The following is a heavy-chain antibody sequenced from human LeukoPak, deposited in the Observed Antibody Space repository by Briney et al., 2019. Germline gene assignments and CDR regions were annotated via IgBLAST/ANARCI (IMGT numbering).Heavy chain of an antibody. CDR1: GYTFSSYS. CDR2: ITTNSDP. V-gene: IGHV3-21*01. D-gene: IGHD6-19*01. J-gene: IGHJ4*02. CDR3: ARVRGGWYEDY. Sequence: PGGSLRLSCAASGYTFSSYSLNWVRQAPGKELEWVSSITTNSDPFYADPVKGRFTISRDNAKNSLYLQMNDLRAEDTALYYCARVRGGWYEDYWGQGTLVTVSA.